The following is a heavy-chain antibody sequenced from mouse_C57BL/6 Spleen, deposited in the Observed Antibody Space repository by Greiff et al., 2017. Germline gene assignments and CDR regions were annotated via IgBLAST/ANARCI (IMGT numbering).Heavy chain of an antibody. CDR1: GYTFTSYW. Sequence: QVQLQQPGAELVKPGASVKLSCKASGYTFTSYWITWVKQRPGQGLEWIGDIYPGSGNTNYNEKFKCKATLTVDTSSSTAYMQLSSLTSEDSAVYYCARGIRDFDYWGQGTTLTVST. CDR2: IYPGSGNT. J-gene: IGHJ2*01. CDR3: ARGIRDFDY. V-gene: IGHV1-55*01. D-gene: IGHD1-2*01.